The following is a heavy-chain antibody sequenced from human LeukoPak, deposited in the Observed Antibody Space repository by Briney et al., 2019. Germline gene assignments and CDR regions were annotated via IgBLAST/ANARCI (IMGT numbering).Heavy chain of an antibody. J-gene: IGHJ5*02. D-gene: IGHD1-26*01. CDR1: EYTFSNYW. CDR2: ISGGGANT. CDR3: AKGRVAATTWFDP. Sequence: GGSLRLSCRDSEYTFSNYWMSWVRQAPGKGLEWVSAISGGGANTYYADSVKGRFTISRDNSKNTLYLQMNSLRAEDTAVYYCAKGRVAATTWFDPWGQGTLVTVSS. V-gene: IGHV3-23*01.